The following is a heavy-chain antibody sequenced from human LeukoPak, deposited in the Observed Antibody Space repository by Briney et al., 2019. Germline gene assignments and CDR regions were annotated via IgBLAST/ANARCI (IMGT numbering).Heavy chain of an antibody. J-gene: IGHJ4*02. CDR1: GFTFSNYA. V-gene: IGHV3-30*18. CDR2: ISFDGSNE. D-gene: IGHD2-2*01. Sequence: GGSLRLSCAASGFTFSNYAMHWVRQAPGKGLEWVTVISFDGSNEYYADSVKGRFTNSRDNSNNTLSLQMNSLRAEDTAVYYCAKDVPPNSWGQGTLVTVSS. CDR3: AKDVPPNS.